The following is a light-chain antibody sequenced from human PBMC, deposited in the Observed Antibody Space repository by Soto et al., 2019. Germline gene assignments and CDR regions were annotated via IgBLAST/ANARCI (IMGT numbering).Light chain of an antibody. CDR1: GYNIENNF. CDR2: ENN. J-gene: IGLJ1*01. CDR3: ATWDTSLSAGV. Sequence: QSVLTQRPSGSAAPGQKVTVSCSGSGYNIENNFVSWYRQLPGTAPKLLIYENNRRHSGIPDRFSGSKSGTSATLDIAGLETGDEADYYCATWDTSLSAGVFGPGTKVTVL. V-gene: IGLV1-51*02.